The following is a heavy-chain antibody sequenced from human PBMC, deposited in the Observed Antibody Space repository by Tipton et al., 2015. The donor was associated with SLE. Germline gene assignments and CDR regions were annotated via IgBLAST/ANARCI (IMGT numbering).Heavy chain of an antibody. J-gene: IGHJ4*02. Sequence: SLRLSCAASGFTFSSYSMNWVRQAPGKGLEWVSYISSSSSTIYYADSVKGRFTISRDNAQNSLYLQMNSLRAEDTAVYYCARDRGYSYGPTHFDYWGQGTLVTVSS. V-gene: IGHV3-48*01. D-gene: IGHD5-18*01. CDR1: GFTFSSYS. CDR3: ARDRGYSYGPTHFDY. CDR2: ISSSSSTI.